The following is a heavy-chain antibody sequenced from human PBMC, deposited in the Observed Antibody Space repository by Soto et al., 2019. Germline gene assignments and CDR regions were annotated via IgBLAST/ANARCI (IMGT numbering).Heavy chain of an antibody. CDR2: ISGSSSYT. J-gene: IGHJ4*02. D-gene: IGHD6-19*01. CDR1: GFTFSDYV. Sequence: GGSLRLSCAASGFTFSDYVMIWIRQAPGKGLEWVPSISGSSSYTNYASSVKGRFTISRDNAKNSLYLQMNSLRAEDTAVYYCARGKVAGYYWGQGTLVTVSS. V-gene: IGHV3-11*05. CDR3: ARGKVAGYY.